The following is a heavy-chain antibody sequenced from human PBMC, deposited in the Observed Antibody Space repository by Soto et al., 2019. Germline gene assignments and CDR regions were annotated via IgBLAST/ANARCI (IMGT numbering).Heavy chain of an antibody. CDR2: INAGNGNT. V-gene: IGHV1-3*01. CDR1: GYTFTSYA. J-gene: IGHJ4*02. Sequence: ASVKVSCKASGYTFTSYAMHWVRQAPGQRLEWMGWINAGNGNTKYSQKFQGRVTITRDTSASTAYMELNSLRSEDTAVYYCARVGWKDTAMVPFDYWGQGTLVTVSS. D-gene: IGHD5-18*01. CDR3: ARVGWKDTAMVPFDY.